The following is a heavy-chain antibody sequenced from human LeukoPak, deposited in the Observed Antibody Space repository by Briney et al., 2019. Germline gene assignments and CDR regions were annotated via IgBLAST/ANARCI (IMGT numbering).Heavy chain of an antibody. Sequence: SGPALVKPTQTLTLTCTFSGFSLRTSGMCVSWIRQPPGKALEWLARIDWDDDKYYSTSLKTRLTISKDTSKNQVVLTMTNMDPVDTATYYCARVTLFSSTSPTFDYWGQGTLVTVSS. V-gene: IGHV2-70*11. J-gene: IGHJ4*02. CDR1: GFSLRTSGMC. CDR2: IDWDDDK. CDR3: ARVTLFSSTSPTFDY. D-gene: IGHD2-2*01.